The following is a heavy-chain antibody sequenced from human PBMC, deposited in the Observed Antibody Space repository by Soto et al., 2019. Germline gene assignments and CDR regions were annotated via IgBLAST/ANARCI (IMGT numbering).Heavy chain of an antibody. V-gene: IGHV1-2*02. J-gene: IGHJ3*02. Sequence: ASVKVSCKASGYTFTGYYMHWVRQAPGQGLEWMGWINPNSGGTNYAQKFQGRVTMTRDTSISTAYMELSRLRSDDTAVYYCARGGPYSGSGDAFDIWGQGTMVTVSS. D-gene: IGHD1-26*01. CDR3: ARGGPYSGSGDAFDI. CDR2: INPNSGGT. CDR1: GYTFTGYY.